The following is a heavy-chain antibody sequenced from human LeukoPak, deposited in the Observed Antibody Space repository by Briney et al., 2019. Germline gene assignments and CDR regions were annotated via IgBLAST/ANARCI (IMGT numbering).Heavy chain of an antibody. V-gene: IGHV4-34*01. CDR1: GGSFSGYY. D-gene: IGHD3-3*01. CDR3: ARMYYDFWSADNWFDP. CDR2: INHSGST. J-gene: IGHJ5*02. Sequence: SETLSLTCAVYGGSFSGYYWSWIRQPPGKGLEWIGEINHSGSTNYNPSLKSRVTISVDTSKNQFSLKLSSVTAADTAVYYCARMYYDFWSADNWFDPWGQGTLVTVSS.